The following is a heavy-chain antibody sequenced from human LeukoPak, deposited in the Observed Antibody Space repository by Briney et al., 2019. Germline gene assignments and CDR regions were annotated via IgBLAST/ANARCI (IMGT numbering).Heavy chain of an antibody. CDR2: ISGSGGST. D-gene: IGHD5-18*01. CDR1: GFTFSSYA. J-gene: IGHJ4*02. CDR3: ATVVIGYSYGTIDY. Sequence: GGSLRLSCAASGFTFSSYAMSWVRQAPGKGLEWVSAISGSGGSTYYADSVKGRFTISRDNSKNMLYLQMNSLRAEDTAVYYCATVVIGYSYGTIDYWGQGTLVTVSS. V-gene: IGHV3-23*01.